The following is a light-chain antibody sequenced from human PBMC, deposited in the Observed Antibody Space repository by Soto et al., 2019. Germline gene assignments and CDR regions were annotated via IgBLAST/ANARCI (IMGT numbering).Light chain of an antibody. Sequence: EIVLTQSPATLSLSTGERATLSCRASQSVSSYLAWYQQKPAQAPRLLIYDASNRATGIPARFSGSGSGTDFTLTISSLEPEGFAVYYCQQRSNWPPYTFGQGTKLEIK. J-gene: IGKJ2*01. CDR2: DAS. CDR1: QSVSSY. V-gene: IGKV3-11*01. CDR3: QQRSNWPPYT.